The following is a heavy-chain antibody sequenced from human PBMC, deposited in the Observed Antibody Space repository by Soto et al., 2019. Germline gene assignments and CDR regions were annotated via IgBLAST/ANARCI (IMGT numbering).Heavy chain of an antibody. V-gene: IGHV1-18*04. Sequence: VQLVQSGAEVKKPGASAKVSCKTSGYTFSSNGISWVRQAPGQGLEWMGWISTFNGNAHYSQKFQDRVTMTTDTSTNTVYMEVTSLRSDDTAMYYCVRQSGYSSGWSDHWGQGTLVTVSS. CDR3: VRQSGYSSGWSDH. D-gene: IGHD3-22*01. CDR2: ISTFNGNA. CDR1: GYTFSSNG. J-gene: IGHJ5*02.